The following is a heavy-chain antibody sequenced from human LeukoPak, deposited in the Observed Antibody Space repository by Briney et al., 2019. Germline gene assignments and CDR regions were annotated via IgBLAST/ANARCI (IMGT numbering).Heavy chain of an antibody. CDR1: DGSFSGYY. CDR2: INHSGST. V-gene: IGHV4-34*01. Sequence: SETLSLTCAVYDGSFSGYYWSWIRQPPGKGLEWIGEINHSGSTNYNPSLKSRVTISVDTSKNQFSLKLSSVTAADTAVYYCARGANYDILTGYYKRENNWFDPWGQGTLVTVSS. J-gene: IGHJ5*02. CDR3: ARGANYDILTGYYKRENNWFDP. D-gene: IGHD3-9*01.